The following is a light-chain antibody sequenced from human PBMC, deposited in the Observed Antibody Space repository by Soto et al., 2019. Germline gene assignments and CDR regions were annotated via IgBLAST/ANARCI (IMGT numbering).Light chain of an antibody. J-gene: IGKJ3*01. CDR2: GAS. CDR1: QSVTNSY. CDR3: QQYGSFPFT. V-gene: IGKV3-20*01. Sequence: EIVLTQSPGTLSLSPGQRATLSCRASQSVTNSYLAWYKQIPGQAPRLLIYGASRRATGIPDMFSGSGSGTDFTLIISRLEPEYFAVFCCQQYGSFPFTFGPGTVVDIK.